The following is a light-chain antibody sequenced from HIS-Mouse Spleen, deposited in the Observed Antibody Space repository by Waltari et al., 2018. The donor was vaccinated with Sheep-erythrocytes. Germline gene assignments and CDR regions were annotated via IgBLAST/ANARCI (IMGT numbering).Light chain of an antibody. V-gene: IGLV2-11*01. CDR2: DVS. CDR3: CSYAGSYTFLV. Sequence: QSALTQPRSVSGSPGQSVTISCTGTSSDVGGYNYVSWYQQHPGKAPQLMIYDVSKLPSVVPDRSSGSKSGNTASLTISGLQAEDEADYYCCSYAGSYTFLVFGGGTKLTVL. J-gene: IGLJ2*01. CDR1: SSDVGGYNY.